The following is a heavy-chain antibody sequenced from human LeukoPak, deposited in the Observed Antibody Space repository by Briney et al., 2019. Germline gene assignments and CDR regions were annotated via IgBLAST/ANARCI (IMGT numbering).Heavy chain of an antibody. CDR3: AKEDRGPLEMTTTRGLDY. D-gene: IGHD5-24*01. CDR2: ILYDGRNK. Sequence: GGSLRLSCVASGFIFSNYGMHWVRQAPGKGLEWVAFILYDGRNKYYADSMKGRFTISRDNSKNTLYLQMNSLRGEDTAVYYCAKEDRGPLEMTTTRGLDYWGQGTLVTVSS. J-gene: IGHJ4*02. CDR1: GFIFSNYG. V-gene: IGHV3-30*02.